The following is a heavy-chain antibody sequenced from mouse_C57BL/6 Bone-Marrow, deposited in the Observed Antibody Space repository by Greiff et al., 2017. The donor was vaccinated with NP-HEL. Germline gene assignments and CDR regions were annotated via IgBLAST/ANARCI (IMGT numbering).Heavy chain of an antibody. CDR3: ARYYDGRYYYAMDY. J-gene: IGHJ4*01. D-gene: IGHD1-1*01. Sequence: QVQLQQPGAELVKPGASVKMSCKASGYTFTSYWITWVKQMPGQGLEWIGDIYPGSGSTNYNEKFKSKTTLTVDTSSSTAYMQLSSLTSEDSAVYYCARYYDGRYYYAMDYWGQGTSVTVSS. CDR2: IYPGSGST. CDR1: GYTFTSYW. V-gene: IGHV1-55*01.